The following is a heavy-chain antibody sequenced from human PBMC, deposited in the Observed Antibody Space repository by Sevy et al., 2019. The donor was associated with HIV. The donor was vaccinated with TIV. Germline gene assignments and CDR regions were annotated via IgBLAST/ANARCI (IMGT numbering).Heavy chain of an antibody. Sequence: GGSLRLSCAASGFTFSSYSMNWVRQAPGKGLEWVSSISSSSSYIYYADSVKGRFTISRDNAKNSLYLQMNSLRAEDTAVYYCASRITMIVVDKHYDYWGQGTLVTVSS. D-gene: IGHD3-22*01. CDR1: GFTFSSYS. CDR2: ISSSSSYI. J-gene: IGHJ4*02. V-gene: IGHV3-21*01. CDR3: ASRITMIVVDKHYDY.